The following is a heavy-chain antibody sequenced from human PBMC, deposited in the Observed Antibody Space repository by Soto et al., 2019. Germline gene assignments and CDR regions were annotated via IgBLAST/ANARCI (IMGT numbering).Heavy chain of an antibody. CDR2: IKGDVSEK. CDR3: AREGRGYCSSTTCPGI. V-gene: IGHV3-7*01. Sequence: EVQLVESGGGLVQPGGSLRLSCVASGFTFNSYWMSWVRQAPGKGLEWVANIKGDVSEKYYVDSVKGRFTISRDNAKNSLYLQMDSVRAEDTAVYYCAREGRGYCSSTTCPGIWGQGTLVTVSS. J-gene: IGHJ4*02. CDR1: GFTFNSYW. D-gene: IGHD2-2*01.